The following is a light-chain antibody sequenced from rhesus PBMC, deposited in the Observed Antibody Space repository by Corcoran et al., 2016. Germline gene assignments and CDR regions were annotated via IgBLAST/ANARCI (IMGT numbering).Light chain of an antibody. CDR3: QQCNSVPRT. J-gene: IGKJ1*01. Sequence: DIQMTQSPSSLSASVGDRITIKCRASQGIAGWLAWYQQKPGKAPKLLVYQASSLQSGVPSRFSGSGSGTVFTLPIRSLQPAGFATYYCQQCNSVPRTFGQGTRVEV. CDR1: QGIAGW. CDR2: QAS. V-gene: IGKV1-21*01.